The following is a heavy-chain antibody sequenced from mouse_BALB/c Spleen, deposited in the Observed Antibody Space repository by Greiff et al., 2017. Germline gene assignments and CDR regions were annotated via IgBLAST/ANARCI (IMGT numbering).Heavy chain of an antibody. CDR1: GYNFTSYW. CDR2: IYPGSGST. J-gene: IGHJ1*01. CDR3: ARSLGNFNWYFDG. Sequence: QVQLKQPGAELVKPGTSVKLSCKASGYNFTSYWINWVKLRPGQGLEWIGDIYPGSGSTNYNEKFKSKATLTVDTSSSTAYMQLSSLASEDSALYYCARSLGNFNWYFDGWGAGTTVTVSS. V-gene: IGHV1-55*01. D-gene: IGHD2-1*01.